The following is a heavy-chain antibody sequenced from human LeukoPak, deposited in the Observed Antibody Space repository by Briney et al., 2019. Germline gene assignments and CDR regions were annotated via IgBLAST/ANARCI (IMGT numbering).Heavy chain of an antibody. Sequence: PSQTLSLTCTVSGASISSDDSYWTWIRQPPGKGLEWIGFLYYSGITYYTPSLKSRVTMSMDTSNNQFSLKLNSVTAADTAVYFCARSKMPGDFWSGSFDSWGQGTLVTVSS. V-gene: IGHV4-30-4*01. CDR1: GASISSDDSY. CDR3: ARSKMPGDFWSGSFDS. D-gene: IGHD3-3*01. J-gene: IGHJ4*02. CDR2: LYYSGIT.